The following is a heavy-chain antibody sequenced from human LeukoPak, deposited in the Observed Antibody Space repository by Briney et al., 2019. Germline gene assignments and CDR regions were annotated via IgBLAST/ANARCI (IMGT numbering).Heavy chain of an antibody. CDR1: RFTLSNAW. D-gene: IGHD3-10*01. J-gene: IGHJ4*02. Sequence: GGSLRLSCADSRFTLSNAWMSWVRQAPGKGLEWVGRIKSKTDGGTTDYAAPVKGRFTISRDDSKNTLYLQMNSLKTEDTAVYYCTTAIIYYGSGSFDYWGQGTLVTVSS. CDR2: IKSKTDGGTT. CDR3: TTAIIYYGSGSFDY. V-gene: IGHV3-15*01.